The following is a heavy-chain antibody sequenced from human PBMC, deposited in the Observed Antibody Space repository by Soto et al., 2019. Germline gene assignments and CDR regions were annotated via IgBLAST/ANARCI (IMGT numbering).Heavy chain of an antibody. CDR1: DDFISSYY. CDR3: ARADYEILTGSYAMDV. CDR2: ASTNGAT. J-gene: IGHJ6*02. V-gene: IGHV4-4*07. D-gene: IGHD3-9*01. Sequence: SETLSLTCTVSDDFISSYYWNWIRQPAGKGLEWIGRASTNGATNYNPSLESRVTMSVDTSKNQFSLKLTSVTAADTAVYFCARADYEILTGSYAMDVWGQGTTVTVSS.